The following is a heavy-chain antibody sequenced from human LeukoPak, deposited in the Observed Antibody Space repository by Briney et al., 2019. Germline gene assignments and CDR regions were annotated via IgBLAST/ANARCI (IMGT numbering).Heavy chain of an antibody. Sequence: KSSETLSLTCTVCGYSISSGYYWGWTSQPPGKGLEWIGSIYHSGSTYYNPSLKSRVTISVDTSKNQFSLKESSVTAADTAVYYCARGGVADYDYWGQGTLVTVSS. CDR1: GYSISSGYY. D-gene: IGHD3-3*01. J-gene: IGHJ4*02. V-gene: IGHV4-38-2*02. CDR2: IYHSGST. CDR3: ARGGVADYDY.